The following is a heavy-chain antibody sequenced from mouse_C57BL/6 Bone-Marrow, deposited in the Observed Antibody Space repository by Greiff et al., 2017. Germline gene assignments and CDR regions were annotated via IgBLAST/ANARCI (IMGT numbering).Heavy chain of an antibody. CDR1: GYTFTSYW. J-gene: IGHJ3*01. CDR3: GYDYDVAY. CDR2: IDPSDSYT. D-gene: IGHD2-4*01. Sequence: VQLQQPGAELVKPGASVKLSCKASGYTFTSYWMQWVKQRPGQGLEWIGEIDPSDSYTNYNQQFKGKATLTVDTSSSTAYMQLSSLTSEDSAVYYCGYDYDVAYWGQGTLVTVSA. V-gene: IGHV1-50*01.